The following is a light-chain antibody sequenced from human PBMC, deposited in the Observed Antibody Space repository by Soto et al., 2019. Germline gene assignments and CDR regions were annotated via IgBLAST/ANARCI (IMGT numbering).Light chain of an antibody. CDR1: SSDVGGYNY. J-gene: IGLJ2*01. CDR2: DVS. V-gene: IGLV2-14*01. CDR3: SSYTGSVTLL. Sequence: QSALTQPASVSGSPGQSITISCTGTSSDVGGYNYVSWYQQHPGKAPKLMIYDVSNRPSGVSNRFSGSKSGNTASLTISGLQAEDDADYYCSSYTGSVTLLFGGGTKLTVL.